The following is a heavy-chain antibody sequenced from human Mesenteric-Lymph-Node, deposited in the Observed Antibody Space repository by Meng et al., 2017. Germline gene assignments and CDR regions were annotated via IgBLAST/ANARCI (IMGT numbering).Heavy chain of an antibody. Sequence: VHLPGSGPGLVKPSQTLSLTCTVSGGSVSSGNNYWIWIRQPPGKGLEWIGYIYYSGRTYYNPSLESRVTMSVDTSKNQFSLNLNSVTAADTAVYYCARVNGDCFSTTCYKGWFDPWGQGTLVTVSS. CDR1: GGSVSSGNNY. V-gene: IGHV4-30-4*01. D-gene: IGHD2-2*02. CDR2: IYYSGRT. J-gene: IGHJ5*02. CDR3: ARVNGDCFSTTCYKGWFDP.